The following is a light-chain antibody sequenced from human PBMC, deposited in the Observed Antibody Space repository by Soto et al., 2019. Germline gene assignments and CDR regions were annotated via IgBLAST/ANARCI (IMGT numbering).Light chain of an antibody. V-gene: IGKV1D-16*01. CDR2: FAS. CDR1: QDIGSH. J-gene: IGKJ5*01. Sequence: DIQMTQSPSSLSASVGDRVTITCRASQDIGSHLAWYQQKPEKAPKSLIYFASTLQSGVPSRFSASGSATDFTLTISSLQPEDFANYYCQQFRSFPITFGQGTRLEI. CDR3: QQFRSFPIT.